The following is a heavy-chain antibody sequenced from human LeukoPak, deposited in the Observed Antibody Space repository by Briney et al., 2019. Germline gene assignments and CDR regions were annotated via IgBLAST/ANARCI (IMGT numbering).Heavy chain of an antibody. Sequence: PSETLSLTCTVSGGSISSYYWSWIRQPPGKGLEWIGYIYYSGSTNYNPSLKSRVTISVDTSKNQFSLKLSSVTAADTAMYYCARLPGGFTIFGVADAFDIWGQGTMVTVSS. V-gene: IGHV4-59*08. CDR3: ARLPGGFTIFGVADAFDI. CDR1: GGSISSYY. D-gene: IGHD3-3*01. CDR2: IYYSGST. J-gene: IGHJ3*02.